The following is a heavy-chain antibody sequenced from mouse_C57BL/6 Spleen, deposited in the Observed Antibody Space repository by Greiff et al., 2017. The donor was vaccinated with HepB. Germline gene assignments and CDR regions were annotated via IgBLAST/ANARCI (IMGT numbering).Heavy chain of an antibody. CDR3: ARSHYYYGSRYAMDY. J-gene: IGHJ4*01. D-gene: IGHD1-1*01. CDR2: IFPGSGST. Sequence: VQLQQSGPELVKPGASVKISCKASGYTFTDYYINWVKQRPGQGLEWIGWIFPGSGSTYYNEKFKGKATLTVDKSSSTAYMLLSSLTSEDSAVYFCARSHYYYGSRYAMDYWGQGTSVTVSS. V-gene: IGHV1-75*01. CDR1: GYTFTDYY.